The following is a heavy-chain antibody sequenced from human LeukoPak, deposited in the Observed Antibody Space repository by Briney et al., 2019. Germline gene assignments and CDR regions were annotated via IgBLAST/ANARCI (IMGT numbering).Heavy chain of an antibody. CDR2: ISGSGGST. V-gene: IGHV3-23*01. D-gene: IGHD3-22*01. Sequence: GGSLRLSCTASGFTFSSYDMSWVRHAPGKAREWVSAISGSGGSTYYADSVKGRFTNSRDNSKNTLYLQMNSLRAEDTAVYYCAKDGGSWYDSSGYFDYWGQGTLVTVSS. CDR3: AKDGGSWYDSSGYFDY. J-gene: IGHJ4*02. CDR1: GFTFSSYD.